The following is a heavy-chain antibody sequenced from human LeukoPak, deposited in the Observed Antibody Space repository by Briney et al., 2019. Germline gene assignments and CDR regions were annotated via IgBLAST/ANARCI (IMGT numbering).Heavy chain of an antibody. CDR2: INPNSGGT. CDR1: GYTFTGYH. D-gene: IGHD3-22*01. CDR3: AREGRGDSTGYYKGY. V-gene: IGHV1-2*02. Sequence: ASVKVSCKASGYTFTGYHMHWVRQAPGQGLEWMGWINPNSGGTNYAQKFQGRVTITRDTSISTAYMELSRLRSDDTAVYYCAREGRGDSTGYYKGYWGQGTLVTVSS. J-gene: IGHJ4*02.